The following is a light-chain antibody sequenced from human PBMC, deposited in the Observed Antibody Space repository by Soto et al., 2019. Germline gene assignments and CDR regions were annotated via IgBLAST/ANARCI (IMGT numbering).Light chain of an antibody. J-gene: IGKJ5*01. CDR3: QQSYSTPVIT. Sequence: EIVLTQSPGTLSFFPGERATLSCRAIQSVAANSLAWYQHKPGQGPRLLIYAISTRATGTPDRFSGSGSGTDFTLTIGKLEPEDFATYYCQQSYSTPVITFGQGTRLEIK. V-gene: IGKV3-20*01. CDR2: AIS. CDR1: QSVAANS.